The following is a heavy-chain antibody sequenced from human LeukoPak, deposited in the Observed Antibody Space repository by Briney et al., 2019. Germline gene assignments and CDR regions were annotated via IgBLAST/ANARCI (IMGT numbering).Heavy chain of an antibody. J-gene: IGHJ5*02. D-gene: IGHD1-14*01. V-gene: IGHV4-34*01. Sequence: SETLSLTCAVYGGSFSGYYWSWIRQPPGKGLEWIGEINHSGSTNYNPSLKSRVTISVDTSKNQFSLKLSSVTAADTAVYYCARGRQNRNWFDPWGQGTLVTVSS. CDR3: ARGRQNRNWFDP. CDR2: INHSGST. CDR1: GGSFSGYY.